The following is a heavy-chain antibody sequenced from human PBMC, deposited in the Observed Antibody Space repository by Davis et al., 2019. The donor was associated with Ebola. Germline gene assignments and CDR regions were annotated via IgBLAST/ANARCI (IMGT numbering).Heavy chain of an antibody. V-gene: IGHV4-34*09. J-gene: IGHJ4*02. Sequence: SETLSLTCAVYGGSFSGSYWSWIRQPPGKGLEWIGEINHSGSTNYSPSLKSRVTISVDTSKNQFSLKLSSVTAADTAVYYCARGVDGFYDSGAYYYLDNWGQGTLVTVSS. CDR3: ARGVDGFYDSGAYYYLDN. D-gene: IGHD3-10*01. CDR1: GGSFSGSY. CDR2: INHSGST.